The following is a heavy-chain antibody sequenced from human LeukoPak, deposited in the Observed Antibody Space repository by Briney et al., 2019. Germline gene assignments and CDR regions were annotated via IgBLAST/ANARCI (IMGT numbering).Heavy chain of an antibody. Sequence: GGSLRLSCAASGFTFGSYAMSWVRQAPGKGLEWVSFISPSGDRTSNADSVEGRFTISRDNPRNTLYLQMNSLRDEDTAVYYCAIMHGYYDGSGYWVQWGQGPLVTVSS. J-gene: IGHJ4*02. CDR1: GFTFGSYA. CDR2: ISPSGDRT. D-gene: IGHD3-22*01. CDR3: AIMHGYYDGSGYWVQ. V-gene: IGHV3-23*01.